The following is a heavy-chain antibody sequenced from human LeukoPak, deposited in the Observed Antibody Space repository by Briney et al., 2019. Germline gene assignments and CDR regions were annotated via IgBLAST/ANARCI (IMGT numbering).Heavy chain of an antibody. V-gene: IGHV3-30*18. J-gene: IGHJ4*02. CDR1: GFTFSSYG. D-gene: IGHD1-14*01. CDR3: ANKREPNGFDY. Sequence: GGSLRLSCAASGFTFSSYGMHWVRQAPGQGLGWVAIISDDGSKKFYADSVKGRFTISRDNSRNTLYLQMNSLRAEDTAVYYCANKREPNGFDYWGQGTLVTVSS. CDR2: ISDDGSKK.